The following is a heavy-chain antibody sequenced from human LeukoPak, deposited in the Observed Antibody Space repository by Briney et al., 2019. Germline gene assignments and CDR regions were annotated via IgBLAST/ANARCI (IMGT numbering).Heavy chain of an antibody. J-gene: IGHJ3*02. D-gene: IGHD6-13*01. CDR1: GITVSSNY. V-gene: IGHV3-53*01. CDR2: IYSGGFT. CDR3: ARDADSSSWYWAADAFDI. Sequence: PGGSLRLSCVASGITVSSNYMSWVRQAPGKGLEWVSVIYSGGFTYYADSVKGRFTISRDSSKNTLYLQMNSLRAEDSAVYYCARDADSSSWYWAADAFDIWGQGTMVTVSS.